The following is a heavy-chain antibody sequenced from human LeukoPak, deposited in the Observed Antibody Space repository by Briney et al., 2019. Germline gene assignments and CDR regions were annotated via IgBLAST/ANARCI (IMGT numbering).Heavy chain of an antibody. J-gene: IGHJ4*02. CDR3: ARGPRGTYYYDSSGYY. CDR2: ISSSSSTI. Sequence: PGGSLRLSCAASGFTFSDYYMNWVRQAPGKGLEWVSYISSSSSTIYYADSVKGRFTISRDNAKNSLYLQMNSLRAEDTAVYYCARGPRGTYYYDSSGYYWGQGTLVTVSS. D-gene: IGHD3-22*01. CDR1: GFTFSDYY. V-gene: IGHV3-11*04.